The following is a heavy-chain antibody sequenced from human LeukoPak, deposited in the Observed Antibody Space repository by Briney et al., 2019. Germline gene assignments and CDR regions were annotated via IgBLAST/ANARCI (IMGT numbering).Heavy chain of an antibody. D-gene: IGHD3-22*01. CDR3: AKGPDNSGYYSLDY. CDR2: IWYDGSNK. V-gene: IGHV3-30*02. CDR1: GFTFSTYA. J-gene: IGHJ4*02. Sequence: GGSLSLSCAASGFTFSTYAMHWVRQAPGRGLEWVAFIWYDGSNKYYADSVKGRFTISRDNSKNTLYLQMNSLRAEDTAVYYCAKGPDNSGYYSLDYWGQGALVTVSS.